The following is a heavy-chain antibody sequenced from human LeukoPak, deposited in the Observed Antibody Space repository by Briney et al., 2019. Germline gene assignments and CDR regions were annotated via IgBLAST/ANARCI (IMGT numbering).Heavy chain of an antibody. CDR2: IWYDGSNK. J-gene: IGHJ4*02. CDR3: ARVFWGCTNGVCYKPSPFDY. D-gene: IGHD2-8*01. Sequence: GRSLRLSCAASGFTFSSYGMHWVRQAPGKGLEWVAVIWYDGSNKYYADSVKGRFTISRDNSKNTLYLQMNSLRAEDTAVYYCARVFWGCTNGVCYKPSPFDYWGQGTLVTVSS. CDR1: GFTFSSYG. V-gene: IGHV3-33*01.